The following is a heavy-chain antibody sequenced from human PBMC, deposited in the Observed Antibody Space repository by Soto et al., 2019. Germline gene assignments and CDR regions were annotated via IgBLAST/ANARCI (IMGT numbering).Heavy chain of an antibody. CDR1: GGSISSSNW. CDR3: ARIAVAGTRFDY. V-gene: IGHV4-4*02. Sequence: QVQLQESGPGLVKPSGTLSLTCAVSGGSISSSNWWSWVRQPPGKGLEWIGEIYHSGSTNYNPSLKRRVTISVDKSQNQLSLNLSSVTAADTAVYYCARIAVAGTRFDYWGQGTLVTVSS. D-gene: IGHD6-19*01. J-gene: IGHJ4*02. CDR2: IYHSGST.